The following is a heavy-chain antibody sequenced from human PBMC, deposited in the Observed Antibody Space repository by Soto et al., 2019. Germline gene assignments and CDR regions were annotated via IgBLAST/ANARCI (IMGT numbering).Heavy chain of an antibody. CDR2: INHSGST. CDR3: ARGGGFRESTITWFDP. D-gene: IGHD3-10*01. CDR1: GGSFSGYY. Sequence: LSLTCAVYGGSFSGYYWSWIRQPPGKGLEWIGEINHSGSTNYNPSLKSRVTISVDTSKNQFSLKLSSVTAADTAVYYCARGGGFRESTITWFDPWGQGTLVTVSS. V-gene: IGHV4-34*01. J-gene: IGHJ5*02.